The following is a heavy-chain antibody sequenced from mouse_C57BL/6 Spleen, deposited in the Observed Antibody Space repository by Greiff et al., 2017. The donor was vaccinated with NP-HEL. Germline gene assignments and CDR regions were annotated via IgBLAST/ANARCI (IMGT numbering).Heavy chain of an antibody. CDR1: GFNIKDYY. D-gene: IGHD1-1*01. CDR3: ASDGVHGSSLWCAY. Sequence: VQLQQSGAELVKPGASVKLSCTASGFNIKDYYMHWVKQRTEQGLEWIGRIDPEDGETKYAPKFQGKATITADTYANTAYLQLSSLTSEDTAVDYCASDGVHGSSLWCAYWGQGTLVTVSA. V-gene: IGHV14-2*01. J-gene: IGHJ3*01. CDR2: IDPEDGET.